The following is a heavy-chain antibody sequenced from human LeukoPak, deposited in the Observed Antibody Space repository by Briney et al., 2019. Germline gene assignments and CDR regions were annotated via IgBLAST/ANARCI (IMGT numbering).Heavy chain of an antibody. Sequence: PSETLSLTCTVSGYSISSGYYWGWIRQPPGKGLEWIGYIYYSGSTNYRPSLKSRVTISVDTSKNQFSLKLSSVTAADTAVYYCAGGGYYGLGNDFRFDPWGQGTLVTVSS. D-gene: IGHD3-10*01. V-gene: IGHV4-61*01. CDR3: AGGGYYGLGNDFRFDP. J-gene: IGHJ5*02. CDR2: IYYSGST. CDR1: GYSISSGYY.